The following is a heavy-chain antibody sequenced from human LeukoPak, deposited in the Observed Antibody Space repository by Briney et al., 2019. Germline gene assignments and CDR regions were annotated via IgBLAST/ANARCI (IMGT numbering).Heavy chain of an antibody. D-gene: IGHD3-10*01. Sequence: SETLSLTCAVYGGSFSGYYWSWIRQPPGKGLEWIGEINHSGSTNYNPSLKSRVTISVDTSKNQFSLKLSSVTAADTAVYYCARVNYYGSGSYYNVHYYYGMDVWGKGTTVTVSS. CDR3: ARVNYYGSGSYYNVHYYYGMDV. V-gene: IGHV4-34*01. CDR1: GGSFSGYY. CDR2: INHSGST. J-gene: IGHJ6*04.